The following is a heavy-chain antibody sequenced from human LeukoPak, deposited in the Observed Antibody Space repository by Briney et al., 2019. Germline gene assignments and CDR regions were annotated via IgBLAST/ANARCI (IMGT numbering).Heavy chain of an antibody. D-gene: IGHD6-19*01. Sequence: GGSLRLSCAASGFTFSNYALSWVRQAPGKGLELVSIISNSGGGTYYADSVKGRFTISSDNSKNTLYLQMNSLRADDTAVYYCAKVRGSDWYFLDYWGQGALVTVSS. CDR2: ISNSGGGT. CDR1: GFTFSNYA. V-gene: IGHV3-23*01. CDR3: AKVRGSDWYFLDY. J-gene: IGHJ4*02.